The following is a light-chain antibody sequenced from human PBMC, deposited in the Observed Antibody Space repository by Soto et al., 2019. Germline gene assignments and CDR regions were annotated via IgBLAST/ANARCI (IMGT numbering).Light chain of an antibody. CDR2: AAS. J-gene: IGKJ4*01. CDR3: QQLKSFPLS. CDR1: QGISSS. V-gene: IGKV1-9*01. Sequence: IQLTQSPSSLFASVGDRVTITCRASQGISSSLAWYQQQPGKAPKLLIYAASTLQSGVPSRFSGSGSGTDFTLTISSLQPEDFATYYCQQLKSFPLSFGGGTTVEIK.